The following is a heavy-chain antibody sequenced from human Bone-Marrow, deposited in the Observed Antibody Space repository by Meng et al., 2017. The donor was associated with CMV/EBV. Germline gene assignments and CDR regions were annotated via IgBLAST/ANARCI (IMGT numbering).Heavy chain of an antibody. J-gene: IGHJ5*02. CDR1: RFTFSSYG. CDR3: AKDRLQVVWFDP. V-gene: IGHV3-30*02. CDR2: IRYDGSNK. D-gene: IGHD4-11*01. Sequence: GESLKISCAASRFTFSSYGMHWVRQAPGKGLEWVAFIRYDGSNKYYADSVKGRFTISRDNSKNTLYLQMNSLRAEDTAVYYCAKDRLQVVWFDPWGQGTLVTVSS.